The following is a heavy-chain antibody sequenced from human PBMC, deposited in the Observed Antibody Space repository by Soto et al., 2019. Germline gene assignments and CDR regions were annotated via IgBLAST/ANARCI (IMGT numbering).Heavy chain of an antibody. V-gene: IGHV3-23*01. CDR2: ISGSGGST. J-gene: IGHJ4*02. CDR1: GFTFSSYA. D-gene: IGHD3-22*01. Sequence: PGGSLRLSCAASGFTFSSYAMSWVRQAPWKGLEWVSAISGSGGSTYYADSVKGRFTISRDNSKNTLYLQMNSLRAEDTAVYYCAKSMHYDSSNPLDYWGQGTLVTVSS. CDR3: AKSMHYDSSNPLDY.